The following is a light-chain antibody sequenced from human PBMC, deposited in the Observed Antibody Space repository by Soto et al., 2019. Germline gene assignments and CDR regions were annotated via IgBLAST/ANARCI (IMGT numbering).Light chain of an antibody. CDR1: SSDVGGYNY. J-gene: IGLJ3*02. CDR2: EVT. CDR3: SSYTRSSTLV. Sequence: QSALTQPASVSGSPGQSITISCTGTSSDVGGYNYVSWYQQYPGKAPKLIIYEVTKRPSGTSDRFSAFQSGNTASLAISGLQADDEADYYCSSYTRSSTLVFGGGTKLTVL. V-gene: IGLV2-14*01.